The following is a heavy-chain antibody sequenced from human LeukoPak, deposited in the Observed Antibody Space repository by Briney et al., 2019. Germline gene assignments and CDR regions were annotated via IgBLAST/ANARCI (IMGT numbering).Heavy chain of an antibody. J-gene: IGHJ4*02. CDR1: GASISGSGYY. CDR2: IYYSGST. V-gene: IGHV4-39*01. CDR3: AKSGGYGLIDY. D-gene: IGHD1-26*01. Sequence: SETLSLTCAVSGASISGSGYYWGWIRQPPGKGLEWIGNIYYSGSTYYNASLQSRVTISIDMSKNEFSLRLNSVTAADTAMYYCAKSGGYGLIDYWGQGTLVTVSS.